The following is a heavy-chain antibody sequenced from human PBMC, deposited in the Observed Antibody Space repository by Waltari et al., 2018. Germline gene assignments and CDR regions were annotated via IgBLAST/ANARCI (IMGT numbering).Heavy chain of an antibody. D-gene: IGHD3-3*01. CDR1: GGSISSGSYY. Sequence: QVQLQESGPGLVKPSQTLSLTCTVSGGSISSGSYYWSWIRQPAGKGLEWIGRIYTSGSTNYNPALKSRVTISVDTSKNQCSLKLSSVTAADTAVYYCARERDYDFWSGYYPDAWGQGTLVTVSS. V-gene: IGHV4-61*02. CDR3: ARERDYDFWSGYYPDA. CDR2: IYTSGST. J-gene: IGHJ5*02.